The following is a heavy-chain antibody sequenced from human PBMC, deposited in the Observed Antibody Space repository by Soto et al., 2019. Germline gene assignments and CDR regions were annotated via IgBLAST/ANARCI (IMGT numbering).Heavy chain of an antibody. J-gene: IGHJ6*02. CDR2: IKSKIDGGTT. D-gene: IGHD5-18*01. V-gene: IGHV3-15*01. CDR3: TTYLGDTGTAYFYYHAMDA. CDR1: GFTFTNAW. Sequence: PGGSLRLSCAASGFTFTNAWMSWVRQAPGKGLEWVGRIKSKIDGGTTDYAAPVKGRFTISRDNSKNTLYLQMNSLKTEDTAVYYCTTYLGDTGTAYFYYHAMDAWGQGTTVTVSS.